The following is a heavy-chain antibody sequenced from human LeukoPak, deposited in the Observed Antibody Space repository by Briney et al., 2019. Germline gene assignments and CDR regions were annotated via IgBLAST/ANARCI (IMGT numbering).Heavy chain of an antibody. V-gene: IGHV3-66*02. D-gene: IGHD3-22*01. CDR1: GFIVSGDY. J-gene: IGHJ4*02. CDR3: AGLAYSRLLGDY. Sequence: GGSLRLPCAASGFIVSGDYMTWVRQAPGKGLEWVSVLHGGGYSYYAAAAKGRCTISRDTSKNTLYLQMNTLKPEEAAVYYCAGLAYSRLLGDYWGRGTLVTVSS. CDR2: LHGGGYS.